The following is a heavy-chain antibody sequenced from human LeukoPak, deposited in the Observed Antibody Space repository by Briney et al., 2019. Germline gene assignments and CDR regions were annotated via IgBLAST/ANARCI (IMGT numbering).Heavy chain of an antibody. CDR1: GYTFTGNY. CDR3: ARGKGGSYPYYYYYYMDV. J-gene: IGHJ6*03. V-gene: IGHV1-2*02. CDR2: INPNSGGT. D-gene: IGHD1-26*01. Sequence: ASVKVSCKASGYTFTGNYIHWVRQAPGQGLEWMGWINPNSGGTDYAQKFQGRVTMTRDTSISTAYMELSRLRSDDTAVYYCARGKGGSYPYYYYYYMDVWGKGTTVTVSS.